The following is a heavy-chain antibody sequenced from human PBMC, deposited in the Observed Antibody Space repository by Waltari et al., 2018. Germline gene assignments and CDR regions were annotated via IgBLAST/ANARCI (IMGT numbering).Heavy chain of an antibody. CDR1: GSPFLNYA. Sequence: QVQLVPSGAEVLRPGASVKVSCQASGSPFLNYAIHWGRQAAGQGLEWMGWVNPNSGATAYAQKFQGRITMTWDTSISTAYMELSNLRSDDTAVLYCARGRDVFANFDYNWFDPWGQGTLVTVSS. CDR3: ARGRDVFANFDYNWFDP. CDR2: VNPNSGAT. D-gene: IGHD3-3*01. V-gene: IGHV1-8*02. J-gene: IGHJ5*02.